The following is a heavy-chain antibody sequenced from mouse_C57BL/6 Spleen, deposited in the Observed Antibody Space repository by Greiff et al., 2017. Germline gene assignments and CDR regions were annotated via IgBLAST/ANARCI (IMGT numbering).Heavy chain of an antibody. D-gene: IGHD2-3*01. V-gene: IGHV14-4*01. CDR3: TTRWLLPFDY. Sequence: EVKLMESGAELVRPGASVKLSCTASGFNIKDDYMHWVKQRPEQGLEWIGWIDPENGDTEYASKFQGKATITADTSSNTAYLQLSSLTSEDTAVYYCTTRWLLPFDYWGQGTTLTVSS. J-gene: IGHJ2*01. CDR2: IDPENGDT. CDR1: GFNIKDDY.